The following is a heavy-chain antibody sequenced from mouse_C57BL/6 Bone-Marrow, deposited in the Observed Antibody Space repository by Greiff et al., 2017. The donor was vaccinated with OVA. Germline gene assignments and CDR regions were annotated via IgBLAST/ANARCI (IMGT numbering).Heavy chain of an antibody. CDR2: IDPENGDT. J-gene: IGHJ2*01. V-gene: IGHV14-4*01. CDR3: TTYRY. Sequence: EVKLVESGAELVRPGASVKLSCTASGFNIKDDYMHWVKQRPEQGLEWIGWIDPENGDTEYASKFQGKATIIVDTSSKKAYLQLSSLTSEDTAVYYCTTYRYWGQGTTLTVSS. CDR1: GFNIKDDY.